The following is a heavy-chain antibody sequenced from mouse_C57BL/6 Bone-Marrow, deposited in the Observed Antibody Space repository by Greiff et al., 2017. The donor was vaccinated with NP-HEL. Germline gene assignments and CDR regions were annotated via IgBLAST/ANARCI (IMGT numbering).Heavy chain of an antibody. CDR1: GFTFSDYY. CDR3: ARAEGTSPWFAY. J-gene: IGHJ3*01. Sequence: VKLVESEGGLVQPGSSMKLSCTASGFTFSDYYMAWVRQVPEKGLEWVANINYDGSSTYYLDSLKSRFIISRDNAKNILYLQMSSLKSEDTATYYCARAEGTSPWFAYWGQGTLVTVSA. CDR2: INYDGSST. V-gene: IGHV5-16*01.